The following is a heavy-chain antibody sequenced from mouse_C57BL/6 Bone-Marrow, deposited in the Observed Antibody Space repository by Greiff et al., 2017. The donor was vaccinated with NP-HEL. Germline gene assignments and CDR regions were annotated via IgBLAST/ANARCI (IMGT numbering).Heavy chain of an antibody. D-gene: IGHD1-1*01. J-gene: IGHJ2*01. Sequence: QVQLKQPGAELVKPGASVKLSCKASGYTFTSYWMHWVKQRPGQGLEWIGMIHPNSGSTNYNEKFKSKATLTVDKSSSTAYMQLSSLTSEDSAVYYCAQLPYYYGSSPYYFDYWGQGTTLTVSS. CDR3: AQLPYYYGSSPYYFDY. V-gene: IGHV1-64*01. CDR1: GYTFTSYW. CDR2: IHPNSGST.